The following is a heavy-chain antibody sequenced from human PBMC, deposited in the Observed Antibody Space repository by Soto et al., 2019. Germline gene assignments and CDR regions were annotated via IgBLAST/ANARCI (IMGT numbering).Heavy chain of an antibody. Sequence: PSETLSLTCTVSGGSISSYYWSWIRQPPGKGLEWIGSIYYSGSTYYNPSLKSRVTISVDTSKNQFSLKLSSVTAADTAVYYCATLPPRIVVSLLPIPTWGQGILVTVSS. J-gene: IGHJ5*02. CDR2: IYYSGST. CDR3: ATLPPRIVVSLLPIPT. CDR1: GGSISSYY. V-gene: IGHV4-59*05. D-gene: IGHD2-21*01.